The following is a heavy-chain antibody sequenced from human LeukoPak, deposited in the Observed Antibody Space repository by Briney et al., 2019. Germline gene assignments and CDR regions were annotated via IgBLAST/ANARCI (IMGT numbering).Heavy chain of an antibody. CDR3: AKGSASSRPYYFDF. Sequence: GGSLRLSCAASGFTFNNYAMTWVRQAPGKGLEWASAITGSGDDTFHADSVKGRFTISRDNSKNTLYLQMNSLRAEDTAVYYCAKGSASSRPYYFDFWGQEILVTVST. D-gene: IGHD6-19*01. CDR1: GFTFNNYA. CDR2: ITGSGDDT. J-gene: IGHJ4*02. V-gene: IGHV3-23*01.